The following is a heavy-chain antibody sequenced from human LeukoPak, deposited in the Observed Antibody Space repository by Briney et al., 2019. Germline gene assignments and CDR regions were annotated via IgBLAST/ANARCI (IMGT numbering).Heavy chain of an antibody. CDR2: ISGSGAST. D-gene: IGHD1-26*01. J-gene: IGHJ4*02. Sequence: GGSLRLSCAASGFTFSSHAMSWVRQAPGKGLEWVSRISGSGASTYYADSVKGRFTISRDNSKNTLYLQMNSLRAEDTAVYYWARPRWRGELLTIGAYYFDYGGQEPLVPVPS. CDR1: GFTFSSHA. CDR3: ARPRWRGELLTIGAYYFDY. V-gene: IGHV3-23*01.